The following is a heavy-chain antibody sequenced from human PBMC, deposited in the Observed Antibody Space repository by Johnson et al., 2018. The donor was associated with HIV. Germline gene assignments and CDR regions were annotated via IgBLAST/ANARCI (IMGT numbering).Heavy chain of an antibody. V-gene: IGHV3-7*01. CDR2: IKQDGSEK. J-gene: IGHJ3*02. Sequence: VQLVESGGGVVQPGRSVRLSCAASGFTFNNYAMHWVRQAPGKGLEWVANIKQDGSEKDYVDSVKGRFTISRDNAKNTLYLQMNSLRAEDTAVYYCASGVYSSSWSWDVAFDIWGQGTMVTVSS. CDR3: ASGVYSSSWSWDVAFDI. D-gene: IGHD6-13*01. CDR1: GFTFNNYA.